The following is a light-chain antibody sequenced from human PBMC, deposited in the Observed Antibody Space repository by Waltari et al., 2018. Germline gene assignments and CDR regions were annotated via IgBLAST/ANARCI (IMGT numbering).Light chain of an antibody. CDR2: DVT. Sequence: QSALTQPASVSGSPGQSITISCSGTSSDVGGYNYVSWYQQHPGKAPKVMIYDVTSRPSGVSDRFSGSKSGNTASLTISGLQAEDEADHYCSSYTSSSTVVFGGGTKLTVL. V-gene: IGLV2-14*03. CDR3: SSYTSSSTVV. J-gene: IGLJ3*02. CDR1: SSDVGGYNY.